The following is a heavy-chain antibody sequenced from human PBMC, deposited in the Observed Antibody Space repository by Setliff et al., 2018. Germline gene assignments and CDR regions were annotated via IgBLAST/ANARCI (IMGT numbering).Heavy chain of an antibody. D-gene: IGHD3-22*01. J-gene: IGHJ6*03. CDR1: GFTFTTYW. V-gene: IGHV3-74*01. CDR2: INSDGSST. CDR3: ARLALTGYDTSGYYYALDCYYYMDV. Sequence: AASGFTFTTYWMYWVRQSPGKGLAWVSRINSDGSSTTYADSVKGRFTISRDNAKNTLYLQMNSLRAEDTAVYFCARLALTGYDTSGYYYALDCYYYMDVWGKGTTVTVSS.